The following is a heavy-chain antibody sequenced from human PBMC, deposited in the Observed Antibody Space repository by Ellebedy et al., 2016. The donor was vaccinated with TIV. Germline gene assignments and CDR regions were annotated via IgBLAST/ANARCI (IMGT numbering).Heavy chain of an antibody. Sequence: MPSETLSLTCSVSGDSIRPNYCSWVRQSPGRGLEWIGYVYYTGTAKYNPSLNSRVTMSVDPSKNRFSLRLKSVTAADTAVYFCAKGFLGQVESAAAVLDFWGQGSPVTVSS. CDR1: GDSIRPNY. CDR2: VYYTGTA. V-gene: IGHV4-59*01. CDR3: AKGFLGQVESAAAVLDF. D-gene: IGHD3-3*01. J-gene: IGHJ4*02.